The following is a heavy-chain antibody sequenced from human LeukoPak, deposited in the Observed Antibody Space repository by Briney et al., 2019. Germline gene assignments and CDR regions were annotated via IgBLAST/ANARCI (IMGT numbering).Heavy chain of an antibody. CDR1: GGSLSGFF. CDR2: IYYSGST. CDR3: ARGLRFLEWFHNWFDP. J-gene: IGHJ5*02. Sequence: PSETLSLTCAVYGGSLSGFFWTWIRQPPGEGLEWIGYIYYSGSTNYNPSLKSRVTISVDTSKNQFSLKLSSVTAADTAVYYCARGLRFLEWFHNWFDPWGQGTLVTVSS. V-gene: IGHV4-59*01. D-gene: IGHD3-3*01.